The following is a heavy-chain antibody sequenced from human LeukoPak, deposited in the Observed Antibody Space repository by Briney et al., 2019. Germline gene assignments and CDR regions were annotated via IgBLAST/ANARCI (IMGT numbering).Heavy chain of an antibody. D-gene: IGHD5-12*01. V-gene: IGHV3-23*01. CDR3: AKWVDGGYHYYFDY. Sequence: GGSLRLSCAASGFTFSSYGMSWVRQAPGKGLEWVSAISGSGGSTYYADSVKGRFTISRDNSKNTLYLQMNSLRAEDTAVYYCAKWVDGGYHYYFDYWGQGTLATVSS. CDR2: ISGSGGST. CDR1: GFTFSSYG. J-gene: IGHJ4*02.